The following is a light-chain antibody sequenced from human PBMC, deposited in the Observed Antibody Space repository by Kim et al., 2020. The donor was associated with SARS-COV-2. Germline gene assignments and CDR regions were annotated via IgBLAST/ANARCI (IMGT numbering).Light chain of an antibody. CDR2: KDS. J-gene: IGLJ2*01. Sequence: SYELTQPPSVYVSPGQTASITCSGDKLGDKYACWYQQKPGQSPVLVIYKDSKRPSGIPERFSGSNSGNTATLTISGTQAMDEADYYCQAWDSSTHVVFGGGTQLTVL. V-gene: IGLV3-1*01. CDR3: QAWDSSTHVV. CDR1: KLGDKY.